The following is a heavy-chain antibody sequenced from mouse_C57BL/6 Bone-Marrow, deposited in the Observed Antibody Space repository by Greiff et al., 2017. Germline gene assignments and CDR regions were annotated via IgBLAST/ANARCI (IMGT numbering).Heavy chain of an antibody. J-gene: IGHJ2*01. V-gene: IGHV1-82*01. CDR1: GYAFSSSW. CDR3: ARSAGPNDYFDY. D-gene: IGHD6-1*01. CDR2: IYPGDGDT. Sequence: VKLQESAPELVKPGASVKISCKASGYAFSSSWMNWVKQRPGKGLEWIGRIYPGDGDTNYNGKFKGKATLTADKSSSTAYMQLSSLTSEDSAVYFCARSAGPNDYFDYWGQGTTLTVSS.